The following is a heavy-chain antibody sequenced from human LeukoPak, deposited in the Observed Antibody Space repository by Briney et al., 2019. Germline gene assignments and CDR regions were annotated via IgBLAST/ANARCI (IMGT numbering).Heavy chain of an antibody. Sequence: GRSLRLSCAASGFTFSSYAMHWVRQAPGKGLEWVAVISYDGSNKYCADSVKGRFTISRDNSKCTLYRKMNSLRAEVTAAYYGARDKDLYTAMDATFDIWGQGTMVTVSS. CDR3: ARDKDLYTAMDATFDI. D-gene: IGHD5-18*01. CDR1: GFTFSSYA. J-gene: IGHJ3*02. CDR2: ISYDGSNK. V-gene: IGHV3-30*04.